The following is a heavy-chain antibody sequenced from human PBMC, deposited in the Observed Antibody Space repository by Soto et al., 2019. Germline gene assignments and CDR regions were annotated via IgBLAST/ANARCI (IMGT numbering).Heavy chain of an antibody. CDR1: GGSFRGYY. V-gene: IGHV4-34*01. CDR2: INHSGST. Sequence: QVQLQQWGAGLLKPSETLSLTCAVYGGSFRGYYWSWIRHPPGKGLEWIGEINHSGSTNYNPSLKSRVTISVDTSKNQFSLKLSSVTAADTAVYYCARASILWFGELLYSYYYGMDVWGQGTTVTVSS. CDR3: ARASILWFGELLYSYYYGMDV. J-gene: IGHJ6*02. D-gene: IGHD3-10*01.